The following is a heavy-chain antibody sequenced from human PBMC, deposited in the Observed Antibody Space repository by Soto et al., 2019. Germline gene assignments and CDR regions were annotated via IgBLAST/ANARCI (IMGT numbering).Heavy chain of an antibody. Sequence: PGGSRRRSWAASGFTFRIYSMHWVRQSPGKGLEWVAVMWYDGTNKYYGESVKGRFTISRDNSENTLYLQMNSLRVEDTAVYYCARDATFGTKGGSFDIWGHGTLVTVSS. CDR2: MWYDGTNK. V-gene: IGHV3-33*01. D-gene: IGHD3-16*01. CDR3: ARDATFGTKGGSFDI. J-gene: IGHJ3*02. CDR1: GFTFRIYS.